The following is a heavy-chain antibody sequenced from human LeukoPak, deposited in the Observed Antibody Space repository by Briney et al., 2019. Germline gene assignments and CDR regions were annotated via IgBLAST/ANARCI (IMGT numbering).Heavy chain of an antibody. D-gene: IGHD6-13*01. CDR1: GGSFSGYY. Sequence: PSETLSLTCAVYGGSFSGYYWSWIRQPPGKGLEWIGEINHSGSTNYNPSLKSRVTIPVDTSKNQFSLKLSSVTAADTAVYYCASSLSSTTYAFDIWGQGTMVTVSS. J-gene: IGHJ3*02. CDR3: ASSLSSTTYAFDI. CDR2: INHSGST. V-gene: IGHV4-34*01.